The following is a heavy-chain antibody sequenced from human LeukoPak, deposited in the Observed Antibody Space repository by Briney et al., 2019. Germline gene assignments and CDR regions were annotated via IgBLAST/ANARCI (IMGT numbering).Heavy chain of an antibody. D-gene: IGHD3-3*01. V-gene: IGHV1-18*01. Sequence: ASVKVSCKASGYTSTSYGISWVRQAPGQGLEWMGWISAYNGNTNYAQKLQGRVTMTTDTSTSTAYMELRSLRSDDTAVYYCARDITPDFWSGYYRFDYWGQGTLVTVSS. CDR1: GYTSTSYG. CDR2: ISAYNGNT. CDR3: ARDITPDFWSGYYRFDY. J-gene: IGHJ4*02.